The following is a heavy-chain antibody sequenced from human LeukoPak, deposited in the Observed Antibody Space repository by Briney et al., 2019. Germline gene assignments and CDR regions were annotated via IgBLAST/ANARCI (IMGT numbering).Heavy chain of an antibody. J-gene: IGHJ4*02. Sequence: GGSLRLSCAASGFTVSSNYMSWVRQAPGKGLEWVSAISGSGGSTYYADSVKGRFTISRDNSKNTLYLQMNSLRAEDTAVYYCAKDHPDYYDSSGGDYWGQGTLVTVSS. V-gene: IGHV3-23*01. CDR3: AKDHPDYYDSSGGDY. CDR2: ISGSGGST. CDR1: GFTVSSNY. D-gene: IGHD3-22*01.